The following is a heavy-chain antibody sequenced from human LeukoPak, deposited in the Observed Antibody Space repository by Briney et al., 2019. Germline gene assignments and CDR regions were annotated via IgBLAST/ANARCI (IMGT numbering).Heavy chain of an antibody. CDR1: GYTFTSYD. J-gene: IGHJ4*02. Sequence: ASVKVSCKASGYTFTSYDINWVRQAPGQGLEWMGWINPNSGGTNYAQKFQGRVTMTGDRSISTAYMELSRLRSDDTAVYYCARERTPGSGYGVDYWGQGTVVTVSS. V-gene: IGHV1-2*02. CDR3: ARERTPGSGYGVDY. CDR2: INPNSGGT. D-gene: IGHD6-25*01.